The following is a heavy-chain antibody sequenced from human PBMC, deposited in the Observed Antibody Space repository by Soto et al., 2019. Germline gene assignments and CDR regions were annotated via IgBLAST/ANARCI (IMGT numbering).Heavy chain of an antibody. Sequence: ASVKVSCKASGYTFTGYYMHWVRQAPGQGLEWMGWTNPNSGGTNYAQKFQGRVTMTRDTSISTAYMELSRLRSDDTAVYYCARVIGTLYDFWSGYYTGPYYGMDVWGQGTTVTVSS. CDR2: TNPNSGGT. J-gene: IGHJ6*02. CDR1: GYTFTGYY. D-gene: IGHD3-3*01. CDR3: ARVIGTLYDFWSGYYTGPYYGMDV. V-gene: IGHV1-2*02.